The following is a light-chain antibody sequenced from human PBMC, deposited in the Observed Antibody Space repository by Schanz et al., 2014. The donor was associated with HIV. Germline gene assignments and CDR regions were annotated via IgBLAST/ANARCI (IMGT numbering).Light chain of an antibody. V-gene: IGLV2-14*03. CDR1: SSDVGGYNH. CDR3: SSYTSSSTPLV. J-gene: IGLJ3*02. Sequence: QSALTQPPSASGSPGQSVTISCTGTSSDVGGYNHVSWYQQHPGKAPKVMIYDVSNRPSGVSNRFSGSKSGNTASLTISGLQAEDEAEYYCSSYTSSSTPLVFGGGTKPTVL. CDR2: DVS.